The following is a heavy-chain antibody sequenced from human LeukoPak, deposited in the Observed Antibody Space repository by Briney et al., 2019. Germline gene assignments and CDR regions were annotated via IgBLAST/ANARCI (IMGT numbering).Heavy chain of an antibody. CDR2: ISGSGGST. V-gene: IGHV3-23*01. J-gene: IGHJ4*02. CDR3: AKDSDLYV. D-gene: IGHD6-19*01. Sequence: GGSLRLSCAASGFTFSSSSMSWVRQAPGKGLEWVSDISGSGGSTDYADSVKGRFTIARDNSKNTMYLQINSHRAEDTAVYYCAKDSDLYVWGQGTLVTVSS. CDR1: GFTFSSSS.